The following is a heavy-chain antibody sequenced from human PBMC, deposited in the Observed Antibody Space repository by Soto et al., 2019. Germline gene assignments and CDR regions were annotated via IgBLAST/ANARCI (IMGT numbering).Heavy chain of an antibody. V-gene: IGHV3-48*02. CDR2: ISSRSYTI. D-gene: IGHD3-16*01. J-gene: IGHJ6*02. CDR3: ARGGSSADNGMDV. Sequence: EVKLVESGGDLVQPGGSLRLSCAASGFTFSTYSMNWVRQAPGQGLEWVSYISSRSYTIYYVDSVKGRFTISRDNAKNSIYLQMNSLRDEDTAVYYCARGGSSADNGMDVWGQGTTVTVSS. CDR1: GFTFSTYS.